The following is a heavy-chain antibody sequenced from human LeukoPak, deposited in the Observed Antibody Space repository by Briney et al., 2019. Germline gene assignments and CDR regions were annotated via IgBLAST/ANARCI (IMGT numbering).Heavy chain of an antibody. V-gene: IGHV1-69*13. J-gene: IGHJ3*02. D-gene: IGHD5-12*01. Sequence: SVKVSCKASGGTFSSYAISWVRQAPGQGLEWMGGIIPIFGTANYAQKFQGRVTITADESTSTAYMELSSLRSEDTAVYYCARGLFGRLVAFDAFDIWGQGTMVTVSS. CDR2: IIPIFGTA. CDR3: ARGLFGRLVAFDAFDI. CDR1: GGTFSSYA.